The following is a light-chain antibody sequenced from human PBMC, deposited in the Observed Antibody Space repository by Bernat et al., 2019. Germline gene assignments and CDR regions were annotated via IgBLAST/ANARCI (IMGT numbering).Light chain of an antibody. CDR3: QQYGSSPRT. CDR2: GAS. J-gene: IGKJ1*01. Sequence: EIVLTQSPGTLSLSPGERAILSCRASQSVSSSYLAWYQQKPGQAPRRLIYGASSRATGIPDRFSGSGSGTDFSLIISRLEPEDFAVYYCQQYGSSPRTFGQGTKVDIK. CDR1: QSVSSSY. V-gene: IGKV3-20*01.